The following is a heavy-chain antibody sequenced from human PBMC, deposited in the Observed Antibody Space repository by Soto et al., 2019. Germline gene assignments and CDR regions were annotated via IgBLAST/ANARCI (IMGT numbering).Heavy chain of an antibody. D-gene: IGHD4-17*01. V-gene: IGHV1-69*06. J-gene: IGHJ5*02. CDR1: GGTFSTYA. CDR2: IIPMSGRT. CDR3: ALGSDYLFDP. Sequence: QIQLVQSGAEVKKPGSSVKVSCKASGGTFSTYAISWVRQAPGQGLEWMGGIIPMSGRTTYAQKFQDRVTITADKSTTTADMERSSLRSEDTAVYYCALGSDYLFDPWGRGTRVTVSS.